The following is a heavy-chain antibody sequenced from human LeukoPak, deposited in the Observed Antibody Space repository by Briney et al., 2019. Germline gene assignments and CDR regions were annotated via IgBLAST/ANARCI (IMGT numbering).Heavy chain of an antibody. J-gene: IGHJ4*02. V-gene: IGHV1-69*05. CDR1: GGTFRSKA. CDR3: ARGFSSSWSYFEN. Sequence: GASVKVSCKASGGTFRSKAINWVRQAPGQGLEWMGGIIPLLNTSIYAQKFQGRVTIITDESATTADMELNSLRSEDTAVYFCARGFSSSWSYFENWGQGTLDTVSS. D-gene: IGHD6-13*01. CDR2: IIPLLNTS.